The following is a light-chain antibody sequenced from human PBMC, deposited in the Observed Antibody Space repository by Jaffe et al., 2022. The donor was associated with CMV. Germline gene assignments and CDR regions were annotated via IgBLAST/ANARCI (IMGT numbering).Light chain of an antibody. Sequence: DIQMTQSPSSLSASVGDRVTITCRASQTIRNFLNWYQQKSGEAPKLLIYGASSSERGVPSRFSGSGSGTDFTLTISSLQPEDFATYYCQQSSGTLLTFGGGTRVEIK. CDR1: QTIRNF. CDR2: GAS. V-gene: IGKV1-39*01. CDR3: QQSSGTLLT. J-gene: IGKJ4*01.